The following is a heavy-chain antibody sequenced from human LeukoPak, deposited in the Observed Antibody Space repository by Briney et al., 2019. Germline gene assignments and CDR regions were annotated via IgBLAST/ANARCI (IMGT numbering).Heavy chain of an antibody. CDR1: GFTLSTYT. CDR2: ISSSSSTI. V-gene: IGHV3-48*02. D-gene: IGHD6-6*01. Sequence: TGVSLRLSCAASGFTLSTYTMNWVRQAPGKGLQWFSYISSSSSTIYYADSVKGRFTISRDNAKNSLYLQMNSLRDEDTAVYYCAREYSSSSGRAFDIWGQGTTVTVSS. J-gene: IGHJ3*02. CDR3: AREYSSSSGRAFDI.